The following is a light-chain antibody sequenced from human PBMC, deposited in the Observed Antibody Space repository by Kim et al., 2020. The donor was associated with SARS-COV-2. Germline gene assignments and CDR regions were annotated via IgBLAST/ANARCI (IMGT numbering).Light chain of an antibody. V-gene: IGLV6-57*03. Sequence: FMLTQPHSVSESPGKTVTISCTRSSGSIASNYVQWYQQRPGSAPTTVIYEDNQRPSGVPDRFSGSIDSSSNSASLTISGLKTEDEADYYCQSYYSSTVVFGGGTQLTVL. J-gene: IGLJ2*01. CDR2: EDN. CDR3: QSYYSSTVV. CDR1: SGSIASNY.